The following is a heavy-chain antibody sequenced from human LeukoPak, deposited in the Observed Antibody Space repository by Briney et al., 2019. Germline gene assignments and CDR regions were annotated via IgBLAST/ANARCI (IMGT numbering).Heavy chain of an antibody. J-gene: IGHJ4*02. Sequence: ASVKVSCKASGYTFTGYYMHWVRQAPGQGLEWMGWISAYNGNTNYAQKLQGRVTMTTDTSTCTAYMELRSLRSDDTAVYYCARVARAYIAVVTKPLFDYWGQGTLVTVSS. D-gene: IGHD6-19*01. CDR2: ISAYNGNT. V-gene: IGHV1-18*04. CDR1: GYTFTGYY. CDR3: ARVARAYIAVVTKPLFDY.